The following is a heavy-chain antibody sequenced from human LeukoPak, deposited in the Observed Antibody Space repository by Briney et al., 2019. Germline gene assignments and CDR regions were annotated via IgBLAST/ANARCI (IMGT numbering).Heavy chain of an antibody. J-gene: IGHJ3*02. CDR2: ISGSGGST. CDR3: ARAARLGYCSGGSCYSAFDI. V-gene: IGHV3-23*01. Sequence: GGSLRLSCAASGFTFSSYAMSWVRQAPGKGLEWVSAISGSGGSTYYADSVRGRFTISRDNSKNTLYLQMNSLRAEDTAVYYCARAARLGYCSGGSCYSAFDIWGQGTMVTVSS. CDR1: GFTFSSYA. D-gene: IGHD2-15*01.